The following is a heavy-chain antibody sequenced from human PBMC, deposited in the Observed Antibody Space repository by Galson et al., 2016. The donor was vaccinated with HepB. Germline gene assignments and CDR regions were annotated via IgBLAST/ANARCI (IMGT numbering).Heavy chain of an antibody. CDR2: ISGSGGYT. J-gene: IGHJ6*02. CDR3: AKDRGIGYSYGYSSEYYGMDV. CDR1: GFTFNNYA. Sequence: SLRLSCAASGFTFNNYAMNWVRQVPGKGLEWVSAISGSGGYTYYAGSVTGRFTISRVNSKNTLYLQMDRLRVEDTAVYYCAKDRGIGYSYGYSSEYYGMDVWGPGTTVTVSS. D-gene: IGHD5-18*01. V-gene: IGHV3-23*01.